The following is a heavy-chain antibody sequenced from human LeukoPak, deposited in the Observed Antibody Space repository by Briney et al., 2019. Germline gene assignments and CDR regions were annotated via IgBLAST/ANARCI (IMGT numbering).Heavy chain of an antibody. CDR1: GDSVSSNSDA. V-gene: IGHV6-1*01. Sequence: SQTLSLTCAISGDSVSSNSDAWNWIRQSPSRGLEWLGRTYYRSKWYNDYAVSVNSRITISPDTSRNQFSLQLNSLTPEDTAVYYCARDRGHKGSSWYYFDYWGQGTLVTVSS. CDR2: TYYRSKWYN. CDR3: ARDRGHKGSSWYYFDY. J-gene: IGHJ4*02. D-gene: IGHD6-13*01.